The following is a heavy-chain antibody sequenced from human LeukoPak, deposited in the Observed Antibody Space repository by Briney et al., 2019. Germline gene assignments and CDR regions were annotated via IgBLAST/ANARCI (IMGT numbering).Heavy chain of an antibody. CDR1: GGSISSYY. V-gene: IGHV4-59*01. CDR3: ARLSCSGNSCSHGGAFDS. Sequence: PSETLSLTCTVSGGSISSYYWSWIRQPPGKGLEWIGYIYYSGSTNYNPSLKSRVTISVDTSKNQFSLKLSSVTAADTAVYYCARLSCSGNSCSHGGAFDSWGQGTLVTVSS. J-gene: IGHJ4*02. D-gene: IGHD2-2*01. CDR2: IYYSGST.